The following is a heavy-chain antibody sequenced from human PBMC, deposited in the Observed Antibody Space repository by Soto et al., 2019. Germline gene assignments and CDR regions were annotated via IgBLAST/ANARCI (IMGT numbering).Heavy chain of an antibody. V-gene: IGHV1-18*01. D-gene: IGHD6-19*01. CDR3: ARDRPQQWLVRGTGFDY. CDR2: ISAYNGNT. CDR1: GYTFTSYG. J-gene: IGHJ4*02. Sequence: QVQLVQSGAEVKKPGASVKVSCKASGYTFTSYGISWVRQAPGQGLEWMGWISAYNGNTNYAQKLHGRVTMTTDTSTSTAYMELRSLRSDDTAVYYCARDRPQQWLVRGTGFDYWGQGTLVTVSS.